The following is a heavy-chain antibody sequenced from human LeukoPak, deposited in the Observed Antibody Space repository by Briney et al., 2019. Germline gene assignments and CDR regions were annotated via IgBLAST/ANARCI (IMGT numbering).Heavy chain of an antibody. D-gene: IGHD3-10*01. CDR3: ARHSYTNWFDP. J-gene: IGHJ5*02. CDR1: GGSISSYY. Sequence: SETLSFTCTVSGGSISSYYLSWIRQPPGKGLEWIGYIYYSGSTNYNPSLKSRVTISVDTSKNQFSLKLSSVTAADTAVYYCARHSYTNWFDPWGQGTLVTVSS. CDR2: IYYSGST. V-gene: IGHV4-59*08.